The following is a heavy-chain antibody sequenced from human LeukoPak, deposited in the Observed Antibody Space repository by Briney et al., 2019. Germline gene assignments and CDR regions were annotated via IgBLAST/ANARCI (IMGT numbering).Heavy chain of an antibody. V-gene: IGHV1-46*01. CDR1: GYTSTSYY. CDR3: ARGGTTGIFDY. D-gene: IGHD1-7*01. Sequence: GASVKVSCKASGYTSTSYYMNWVRQAPGQGLEWMGIINPSGDTTTYAQKFQGRVTMTRDMSTSTVYVELSSLRSEDTAVYYYARGGTTGIFDYWGQGTLVTVSS. CDR2: INPSGDTT. J-gene: IGHJ4*02.